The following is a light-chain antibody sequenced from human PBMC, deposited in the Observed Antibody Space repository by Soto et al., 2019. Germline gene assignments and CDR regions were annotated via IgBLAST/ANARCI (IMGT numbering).Light chain of an antibody. V-gene: IGKV3-20*01. CDR3: QQYGSSPLT. CDR1: QSIRSNS. J-gene: IGKJ4*01. Sequence: EIMLTESPCTVSLSTVQRSTLSCISSQSIRSNSLAWYQQRPGQAPRLLIYGASSRATGIPDRFSGGGSGTDFSLTISRLETEDFSVYYCQQYGSSPLTFGGGTKVDIK. CDR2: GAS.